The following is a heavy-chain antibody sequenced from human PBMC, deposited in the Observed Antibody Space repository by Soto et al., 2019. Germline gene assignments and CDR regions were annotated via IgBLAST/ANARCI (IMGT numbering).Heavy chain of an antibody. CDR1: GGSISSYY. Sequence: SETLSLTCTVSGGSISSYYWSWIRQPPGKGLEWIGYFYYSGSTNYNPSLKSRVTISVDTSKNQFSLKLRSVTAADTAVYYCARGWLHPGDAFDIWGQGTMVTVSS. V-gene: IGHV4-59*01. CDR2: FYYSGST. CDR3: ARGWLHPGDAFDI. D-gene: IGHD5-12*01. J-gene: IGHJ3*02.